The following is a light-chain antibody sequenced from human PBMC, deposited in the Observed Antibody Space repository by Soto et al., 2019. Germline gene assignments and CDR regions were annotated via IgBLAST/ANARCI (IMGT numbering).Light chain of an antibody. J-gene: IGKJ5*01. CDR2: GAS. CDR3: QQYNNWPPVT. V-gene: IGKV3-15*01. CDR1: QSVSSN. Sequence: EIVMTQSPAPLSVSPGERATLSCRASQSVSSNLAWYQQKPGQAPRLLIYGASTRATGIPARFSGSGSGTEFTLTISSLQSEDVAVYYCQQYNNWPPVTVGQGTLLEIK.